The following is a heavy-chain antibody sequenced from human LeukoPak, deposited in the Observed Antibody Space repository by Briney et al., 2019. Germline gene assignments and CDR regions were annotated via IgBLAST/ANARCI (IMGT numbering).Heavy chain of an antibody. CDR3: ARDERGYSYGNYFDY. CDR2: ISSSGSTM. Sequence: GGSLRLSCAASGFTFSSYEMNWVRQAPGKGLEWVSYISSSGSTMYYADSVKGRFTISRDNAKNSLYLQMNSLRAEDTAVYYCARDERGYSYGNYFDYWGQGTLVTVSS. D-gene: IGHD5-18*01. CDR1: GFTFSSYE. J-gene: IGHJ4*02. V-gene: IGHV3-48*03.